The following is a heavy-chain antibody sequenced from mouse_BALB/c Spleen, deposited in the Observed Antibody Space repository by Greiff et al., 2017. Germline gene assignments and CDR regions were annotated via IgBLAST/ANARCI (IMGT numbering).Heavy chain of an antibody. V-gene: IGHV2-9*02. CDR2: IWAGGST. CDR1: GFSLTSYG. J-gene: IGHJ4*01. D-gene: IGHD2-4*01. Sequence: QVQLKESGPGLVAPSQSLSITCTVSGFSLTSYGVQWVRQPPGKGLEWLGVIWAGGSTNYNSALMSRLSISKDNSKSQVFLKMNSLQTDDTAMYYCARDGMITAYYYAMDYWGQGTSVTVSS. CDR3: ARDGMITAYYYAMDY.